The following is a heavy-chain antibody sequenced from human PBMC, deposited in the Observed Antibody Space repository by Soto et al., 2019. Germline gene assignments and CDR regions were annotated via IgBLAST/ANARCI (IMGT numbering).Heavy chain of an antibody. J-gene: IGHJ6*02. CDR1: GGSISSGDYY. CDR2: IYYSGST. CDR3: ARDRGIAAARTRPNYYGMDV. V-gene: IGHV4-30-4*01. Sequence: SETLSLTCTVSGGSISSGDYYWSWIRQPPGKGLEWSGYIYYSGSTYYNPSLKRRVTISVDTSKNQFSLKLSSVTAADTAVYYCARDRGIAAARTRPNYYGMDVWGQGTTVTFSS. D-gene: IGHD6-13*01.